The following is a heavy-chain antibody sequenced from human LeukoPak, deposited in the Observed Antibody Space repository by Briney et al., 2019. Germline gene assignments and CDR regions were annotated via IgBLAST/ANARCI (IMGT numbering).Heavy chain of an antibody. CDR3: ARVGRYCSGGSCYSADAFDI. J-gene: IGHJ3*02. V-gene: IGHV1-2*04. CDR2: INPNSGGT. D-gene: IGHD2-15*01. CDR1: GYTFTGYY. Sequence: ASVKVSCKASGYTFTGYYMHWVRQAPGQGLEWMGWINPNSGGTNYAQKSQGWVTMTRDTSISTAYMELSRLRSDDTAVYYCARVGRYCSGGSCYSADAFDIWGQGTMVTVSS.